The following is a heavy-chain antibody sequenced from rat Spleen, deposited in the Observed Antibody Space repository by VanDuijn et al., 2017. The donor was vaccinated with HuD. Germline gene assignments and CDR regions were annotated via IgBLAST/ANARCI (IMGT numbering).Heavy chain of an antibody. CDR3: ARILTTRGGFDY. CDR2: IWSGGST. Sequence: QVQLKESGPGLVQPSQTLSLTCTVSGFSLTNYGVSWVRQPPGKGLEWIGAIWSGGSTDYSSALKSRLSISRDTSKSQVLLKMNSLQPEDTGTYYCARILTTRGGFDYWGQGTLVTVSS. CDR1: GFSLTNYG. V-gene: IGHV2-15*01. J-gene: IGHJ3*01. D-gene: IGHD1-10*01.